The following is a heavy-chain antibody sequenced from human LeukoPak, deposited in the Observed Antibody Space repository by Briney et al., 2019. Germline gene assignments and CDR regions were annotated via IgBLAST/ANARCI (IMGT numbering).Heavy chain of an antibody. CDR1: GGSFSGYY. CDR2: IYTSGST. J-gene: IGHJ5*02. V-gene: IGHV4-4*08. D-gene: IGHD2-2*01. Sequence: SETLSLTCAVYGGSFSGYYWSWIRQPPGKGLEWIGRIYTSGSTNYNPSLKSRVTISVDTSKNQFPLKLSSVTAADTAVYYCARDGTTVVPAASVVGSWFDPWGQGTLVTVSS. CDR3: ARDGTTVVPAASVVGSWFDP.